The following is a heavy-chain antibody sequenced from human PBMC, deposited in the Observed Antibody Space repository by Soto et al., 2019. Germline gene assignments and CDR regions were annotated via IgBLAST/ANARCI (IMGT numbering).Heavy chain of an antibody. Sequence: PSETLSLTCTVSGGSISSSSYYWGWIRQPPGKGLEWIGSIYYSGSTYYNPSLKSRVTISVDTSKNQFSLKLSSVTAADTAVYYCARLTGVTIFGVVINNWFDPWGQGTLVTVSS. CDR3: ARLTGVTIFGVVINNWFDP. V-gene: IGHV4-39*01. D-gene: IGHD3-3*01. J-gene: IGHJ5*02. CDR1: GGSISSSSYY. CDR2: IYYSGST.